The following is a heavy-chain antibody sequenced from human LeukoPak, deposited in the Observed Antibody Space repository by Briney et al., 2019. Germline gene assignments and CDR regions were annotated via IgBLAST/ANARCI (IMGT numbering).Heavy chain of an antibody. V-gene: IGHV3-21*04. Sequence: GGSLRLSCAGSGFTFSSYSMNWVRQAPGKGLEWVSCISSTSSYRNYANSVKGRFTISRDNAKNSLYLQMSSLRAEDTALYYCAKSLFTSAHGSGRAFDIWGQGTMVTVSS. CDR2: ISSTSSYR. J-gene: IGHJ3*02. CDR1: GFTFSSYS. CDR3: AKSLFTSAHGSGRAFDI. D-gene: IGHD3-10*01.